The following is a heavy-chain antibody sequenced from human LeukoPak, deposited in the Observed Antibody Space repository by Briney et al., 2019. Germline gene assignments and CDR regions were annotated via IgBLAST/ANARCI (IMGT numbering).Heavy chain of an antibody. CDR1: GYTFTSYD. CDR3: ARIFEWHGRATDDY. D-gene: IGHD1-26*01. J-gene: IGHJ4*02. V-gene: IGHV1-8*01. Sequence: ASVKVSCRASGYTFTSYDINWVRQATGQGLEWMGWMNPNSGNTGYAQKFQGRVTMTRNTSISTAYMELSSLRSEDTAVYYCARIFEWHGRATDDYWGQGTLVTVSS. CDR2: MNPNSGNT.